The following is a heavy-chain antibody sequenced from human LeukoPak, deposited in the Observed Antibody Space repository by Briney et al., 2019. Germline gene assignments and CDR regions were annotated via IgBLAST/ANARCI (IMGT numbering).Heavy chain of an antibody. J-gene: IGHJ4*02. CDR2: ISGSGGST. D-gene: IGHD3-22*01. Sequence: GGSLRLSCAASGFTFSSYAMSWVRQAPGKGLEWVSAISGSGGSTYYADSVEGRFTICRDNSKNTLYLQMNSLRAEDTAVYYCAKDRVWDYYDSSGYLPPYFDYWGQGTLVTVSS. CDR1: GFTFSSYA. V-gene: IGHV3-23*01. CDR3: AKDRVWDYYDSSGYLPPYFDY.